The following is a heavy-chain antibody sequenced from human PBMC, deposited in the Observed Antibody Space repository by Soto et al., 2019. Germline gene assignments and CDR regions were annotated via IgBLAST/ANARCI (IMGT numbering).Heavy chain of an antibody. J-gene: IGHJ6*02. CDR1: GFTFSSYA. Sequence: GGSLRLSCAASGFTFSSYAMHWVRQAPGKGLEWVAVISYDGSNKYYADSVKGRFTISRDNSKNTLYLQMNSLRAEDTAVYYCARDPVAYCGGDCYDYYYYGMDVRGQGTTVTVSS. CDR2: ISYDGSNK. V-gene: IGHV3-30-3*01. D-gene: IGHD2-21*02. CDR3: ARDPVAYCGGDCYDYYYYGMDV.